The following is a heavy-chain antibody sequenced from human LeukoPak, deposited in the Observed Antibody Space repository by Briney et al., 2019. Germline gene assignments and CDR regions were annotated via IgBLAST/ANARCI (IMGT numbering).Heavy chain of an antibody. D-gene: IGHD3-9*01. CDR1: GGSISSGDYY. V-gene: IGHV4-30-4*01. J-gene: IGHJ4*02. CDR3: AREGARDDILTGPKDY. CDR2: IYYSGST. Sequence: PSETLSLTCTVSGGSISSGDYYCSWIRQPPGKGLEWIGYIYYSGSTYYNPSLKSRVTISVDTSKNQFSLKLSSVTAADTAVYYCAREGARDDILTGPKDYWGQGTLVTVSS.